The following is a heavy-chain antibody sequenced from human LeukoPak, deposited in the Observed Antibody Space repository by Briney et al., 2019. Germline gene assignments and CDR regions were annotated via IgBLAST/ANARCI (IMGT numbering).Heavy chain of an antibody. CDR2: IYHSGTT. V-gene: IGHV4-38-2*02. J-gene: IGHJ4*02. Sequence: SETLSLTCTVSGFSISSDYYWTWLRQPPGKGLEWIGGIYHSGTTYYNPSLRGRVSISLDTSKTQFSLKLSSVTAADTAVYYCARGKAYSGSYYGIFDYWGQGTLVTVSS. CDR3: ARGKAYSGSYYGIFDY. D-gene: IGHD1-26*01. CDR1: GFSISSDYY.